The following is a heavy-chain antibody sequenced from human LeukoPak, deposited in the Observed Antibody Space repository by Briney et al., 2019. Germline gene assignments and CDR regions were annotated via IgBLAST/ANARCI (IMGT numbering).Heavy chain of an antibody. CDR1: GFIFSSYG. CDR2: MRYDGSNK. V-gene: IGHV3-30*02. CDR3: ARDRGYMDV. J-gene: IGHJ6*03. Sequence: PGGSLRLSCAASGFIFSSYGMHWVRQAPGKGLEWVAFMRYDGSNKYYADSVKGRLTISRDNSKNTLYLQMNSLRAEDTAVYYCARDRGYMDVWGKGTTVTVSS.